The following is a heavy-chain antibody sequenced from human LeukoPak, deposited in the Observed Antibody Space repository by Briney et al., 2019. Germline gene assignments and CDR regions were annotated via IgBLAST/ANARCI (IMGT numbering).Heavy chain of an antibody. J-gene: IGHJ4*02. D-gene: IGHD3-22*01. CDR1: GGTFSSYA. CDR2: IIPIFGIA. Sequence: GSSVKVSCKASGGTFSSYAISWVRQAPGQGLEWMGGIIPIFGIANYAQKFQGRVTITADKSTSTAYMELSSLRSEDTAVYYCAREYYSDSSGYYKVDYWGQGTLVTVSS. V-gene: IGHV1-69*17. CDR3: AREYYSDSSGYYKVDY.